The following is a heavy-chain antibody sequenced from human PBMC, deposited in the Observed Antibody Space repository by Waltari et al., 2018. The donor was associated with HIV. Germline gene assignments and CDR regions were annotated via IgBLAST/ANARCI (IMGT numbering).Heavy chain of an antibody. V-gene: IGHV4-59*01. Sequence: QVQLQESGPGLVKPSETLSLTCTVSGGSIRSYYWSWIRPPPGKGLEWIGYIYYSGRTNYTPSLKSRVTISVDTSKNQFSRKLSSVTAADTAVYYCASSGYCSSTSCYYSGYYYGMDVWCQGTTVTVSS. CDR3: ASSGYCSSTSCYYSGYYYGMDV. D-gene: IGHD2-2*01. CDR1: GGSIRSYY. J-gene: IGHJ6*02. CDR2: IYYSGRT.